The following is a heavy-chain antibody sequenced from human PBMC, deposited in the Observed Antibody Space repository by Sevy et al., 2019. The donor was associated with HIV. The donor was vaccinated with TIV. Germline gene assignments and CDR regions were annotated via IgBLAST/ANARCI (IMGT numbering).Heavy chain of an antibody. Sequence: GGSLRLSCAASGFTFSSYAMNWVRQAPGKGLEWVSAISQSGGSTYYADSVKGRFTISRDNSKNTLYLQMNSLRAEDTAVYYCAKGTLVVPAVIYYYYGMDVWVQGTTVTVSS. D-gene: IGHD2-2*02. V-gene: IGHV3-23*01. CDR2: ISQSGGST. J-gene: IGHJ6*02. CDR3: AKGTLVVPAVIYYYYGMDV. CDR1: GFTFSSYA.